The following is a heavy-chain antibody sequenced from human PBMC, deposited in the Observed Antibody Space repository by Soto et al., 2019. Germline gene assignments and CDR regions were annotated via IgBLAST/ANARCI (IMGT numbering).Heavy chain of an antibody. CDR1: GGSFSGYY. CDR3: ARDSITMVRNSPGDY. CDR2: INHSGST. V-gene: IGHV4-34*01. J-gene: IGHJ4*02. D-gene: IGHD3-10*01. Sequence: SETLSLTCAVYGGSFSGYYWSWIRQPPGKGLEWIGEINHSGSTNYNPSLKSRVTISVDTSKNQFSLKLSSVTAADTAVYYCARDSITMVRNSPGDYWGQGTLVTVSS.